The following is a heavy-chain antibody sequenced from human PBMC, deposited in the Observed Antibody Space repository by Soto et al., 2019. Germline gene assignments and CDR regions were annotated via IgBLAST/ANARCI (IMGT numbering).Heavy chain of an antibody. CDR3: ARAIRYSTVAGTYYYYGMDV. V-gene: IGHV4-34*01. D-gene: IGHD6-19*01. CDR2: INHSGST. J-gene: IGHJ6*02. CDR1: GGSFSGYY. Sequence: PSETLSLTCAVYGGSFSGYYWSWIRQPPGKGLKWIGEINHSGSTNYNPSLKSRVTISVDTSKNQFSLKLSSVTAADTAVYYCARAIRYSTVAGTYYYYGMDVWGQGTTVTVSS.